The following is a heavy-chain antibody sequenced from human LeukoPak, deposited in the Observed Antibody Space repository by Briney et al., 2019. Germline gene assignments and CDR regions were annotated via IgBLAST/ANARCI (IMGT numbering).Heavy chain of an antibody. CDR3: AKDEAWATCYYYGMDV. D-gene: IGHD3-16*01. CDR2: ISYDGSNK. CDR1: GFTFSSYG. J-gene: IGHJ6*02. V-gene: IGHV3-30*18. Sequence: PGGSLRLSCAASGFTFSSYGMHWVRQAPGKGLEWVAVISYDGSNKYYADSVKGRFTISRDNSKNTLYLQMNSLRAEDTAVYYCAKDEAWATCYYYGMDVWGQGTTVTVSS.